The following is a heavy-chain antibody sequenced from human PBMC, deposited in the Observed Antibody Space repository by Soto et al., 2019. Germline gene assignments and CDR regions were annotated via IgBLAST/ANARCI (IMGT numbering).Heavy chain of an antibody. CDR2: IIPIFGTA. J-gene: IGHJ4*02. CDR1: GGTFSSYA. V-gene: IGHV1-69*13. CDR3: ARDRRQSSSSYYFDY. D-gene: IGHD6-13*01. Sequence: ASVKVSCKASGGTFSSYAISWVRQAPGQGLEWMGGIIPIFGTANYAQKFQGRVTITADESTSTAYMELSSLRSEDTAVYYCARDRRQSSSSYYFDYWGQGTLVTVLL.